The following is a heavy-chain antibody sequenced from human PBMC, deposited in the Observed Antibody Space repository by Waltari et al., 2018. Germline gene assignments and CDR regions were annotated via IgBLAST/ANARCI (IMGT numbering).Heavy chain of an antibody. CDR1: GFTFDDYA. V-gene: IGHV3-9*01. J-gene: IGHJ4*02. CDR2: ISWNSGSI. CDR3: ARTRGYSYGPFDY. D-gene: IGHD5-18*01. Sequence: EVQLVESGGGLVQPGRSLRLSCAASGFTFDDYALHWVRQAPGKGLEWVSGISWNSGSIGYADSVKGRFTISRDNAKNSLYLQMNSLRAEDTALYYCARTRGYSYGPFDYWGQGTLVTVSS.